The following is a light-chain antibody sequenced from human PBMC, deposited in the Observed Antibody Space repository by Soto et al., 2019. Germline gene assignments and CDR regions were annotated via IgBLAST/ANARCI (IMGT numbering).Light chain of an antibody. CDR3: QQSSNWPPLT. CDR2: DAS. V-gene: IGKV3-11*01. CDR1: QSVSSY. Sequence: EIVLTQSPATLSLSPGDRATLSCRASQSVSSYLAWYQQKPGQAPRLLIYDASNRATGIPARFSGSGSGTDFTLTISSREPEDFAVSYCQQSSNWPPLTFGQGTKVEIK. J-gene: IGKJ1*01.